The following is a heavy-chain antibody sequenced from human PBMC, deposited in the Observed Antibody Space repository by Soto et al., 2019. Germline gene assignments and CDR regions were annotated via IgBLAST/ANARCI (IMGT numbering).Heavy chain of an antibody. D-gene: IGHD2-8*01. CDR1: GFSFSSYG. Sequence: GGSLRHSCAASGFSFSSYGIHWVRQAPGKGLEWVAVISNEGSIQYYADSVKGRFTISRDNSENTVFLQMNSLRGEDTAVYYCAKDQAYCTNGLGLYDGYDSWGQGALVTVSS. V-gene: IGHV3-30*18. CDR2: ISNEGSIQ. CDR3: AKDQAYCTNGLGLYDGYDS. J-gene: IGHJ5*01.